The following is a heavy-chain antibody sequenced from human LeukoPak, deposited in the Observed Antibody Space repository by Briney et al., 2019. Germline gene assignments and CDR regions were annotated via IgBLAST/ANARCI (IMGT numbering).Heavy chain of an antibody. CDR3: ARDSEYSSSFAFDI. V-gene: IGHV3-7*01. CDR1: GFTFSSHW. Sequence: PEGSLRLSCAASGFTFSSHWMTWVRQAPGKGLEWMANINQDGSERYYVDSVKGRFTISRDNAKNSLYLQMNSLRAEDTAVYYCARDSEYSSSFAFDIWGQGTMVTVS. D-gene: IGHD6-13*01. J-gene: IGHJ3*02. CDR2: INQDGSER.